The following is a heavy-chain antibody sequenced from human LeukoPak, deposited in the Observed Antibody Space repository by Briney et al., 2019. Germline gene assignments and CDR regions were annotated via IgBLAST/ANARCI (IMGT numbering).Heavy chain of an antibody. V-gene: IGHV4-59*12. J-gene: IGHJ4*02. CDR1: GGSISSCY. D-gene: IGHD6-13*01. Sequence: SETLSLTCTVSGGSISSCYWSWIRQPPGKGLEWIGYIYYSGSTNYNPSLKSRVTMSVDTSKDQFSLKLSSVTAADTAVYYCARAWSSSSWYGFDYWGQGTLVTVSS. CDR3: ARAWSSSSWYGFDY. CDR2: IYYSGST.